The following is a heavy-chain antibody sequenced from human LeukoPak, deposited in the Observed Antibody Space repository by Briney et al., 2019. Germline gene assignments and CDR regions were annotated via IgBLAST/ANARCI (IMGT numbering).Heavy chain of an antibody. J-gene: IGHJ6*03. Sequence: PSETLSLTCSVSGYSISSGYYWGWIRQPPGKGLEWIGSMYYRGSTDYSPSLKSRATVSVDTTKNQFSLKLSSVTAADTAVYYCARCVGIYYMDVWGKGTTVTVSS. CDR3: ARCVGIYYMDV. CDR1: GYSISSGYY. V-gene: IGHV4-38-2*02. CDR2: MYYRGST. D-gene: IGHD3-10*01.